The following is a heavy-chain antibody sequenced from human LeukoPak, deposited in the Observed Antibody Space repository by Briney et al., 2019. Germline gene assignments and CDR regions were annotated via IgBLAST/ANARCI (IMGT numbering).Heavy chain of an antibody. CDR1: GFTFSSYR. V-gene: IGHV3-7*01. CDR3: ARRVGYCSGGSCYYFDY. J-gene: IGHJ4*02. D-gene: IGHD2-15*01. Sequence: GGSLRLSCAASGFTFSSYRMSWVRQAPGTGLELVANIKQDGSEKYYVDSVKGRFIISRDNAKNSMYLQMNSLGAEDTAVYYCARRVGYCSGGSCYYFDYWGQGALVTVYS. CDR2: IKQDGSEK.